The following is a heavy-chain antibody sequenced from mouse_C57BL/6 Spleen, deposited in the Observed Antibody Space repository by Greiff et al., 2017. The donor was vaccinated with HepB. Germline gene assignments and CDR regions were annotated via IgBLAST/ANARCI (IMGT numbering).Heavy chain of an antibody. CDR3: AFSTVASFDY. CDR1: GFNIKDYY. CDR2: IDPEDGET. V-gene: IGHV14-2*01. D-gene: IGHD1-1*01. J-gene: IGHJ2*01. Sequence: EVKVVESGAELVKPGASVKLSCTASGFNIKDYYMHWVKQRTEQGLEWIGRIDPEDGETKYAPKFQGKATITADTSSNTAYLQLSSLTSEDTAVYYCAFSTVASFDYWGQGTTLTVSS.